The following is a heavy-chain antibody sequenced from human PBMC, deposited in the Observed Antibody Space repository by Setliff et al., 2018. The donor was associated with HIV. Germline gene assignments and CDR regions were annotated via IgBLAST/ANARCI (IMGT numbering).Heavy chain of an antibody. CDR1: GGSISSSSYY. Sequence: SETLSLTCTVSGGSISSSSYYWGWIRQPPGKGLEWIGSIYYSGSTYYNPSLKSRVTISVDTSKNQFSLKLSSVTAADTAVYYRAREEDYSNYGYYYGMDVWGQGTTVTVSS. CDR3: AREEDYSNYGYYYGMDV. CDR2: IYYSGST. J-gene: IGHJ6*02. D-gene: IGHD4-4*01. V-gene: IGHV4-39*02.